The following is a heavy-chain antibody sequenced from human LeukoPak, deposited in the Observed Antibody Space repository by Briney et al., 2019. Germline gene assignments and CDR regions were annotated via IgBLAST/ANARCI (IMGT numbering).Heavy chain of an antibody. V-gene: IGHV3-33*01. CDR2: IWSDGSNE. CDR1: GFTFSSYG. J-gene: IGHJ4*02. CDR3: ARRSSGTYGFDC. Sequence: GGSLRLSCAASGFTFSSYGMHWVRQAPGKGLEWVAVIWSDGSNEYYAESVKGRFTISRDNSKDTLYLQLNSLRADDTAVYYCARRSSGTYGFDCWGQGTLVTVSS. D-gene: IGHD1-26*01.